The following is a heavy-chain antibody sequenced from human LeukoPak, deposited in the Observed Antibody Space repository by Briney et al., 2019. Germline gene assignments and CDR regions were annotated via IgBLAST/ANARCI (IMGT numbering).Heavy chain of an antibody. D-gene: IGHD3-3*01. CDR3: AKDYDFWSGQPPGYGMDA. Sequence: PGGSLRLSCAASGFTFSSYAMSWVPQAPGKGLEWVSAISGSGGSTYYADSVKGRFTISRDNSKNTLYLQMNSLRAEDTAVYYCAKDYDFWSGQPPGYGMDAWGQGTTVTVSS. CDR1: GFTFSSYA. J-gene: IGHJ6*02. CDR2: ISGSGGST. V-gene: IGHV3-23*01.